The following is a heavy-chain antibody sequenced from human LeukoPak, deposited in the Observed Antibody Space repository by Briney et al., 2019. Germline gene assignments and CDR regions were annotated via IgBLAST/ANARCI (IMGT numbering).Heavy chain of an antibody. Sequence: ASVKVSCKASGYTFTGYYMRWVRQAPGQGLEWMGWINPNSGGTNYAQKFQGRVTMTRDTSISTAYMELSRLRSDDTAVYYCAREKGVDTAMADWGQGTLVTVSS. CDR1: GYTFTGYY. J-gene: IGHJ4*02. V-gene: IGHV1-2*02. CDR3: AREKGVDTAMAD. D-gene: IGHD5-18*01. CDR2: INPNSGGT.